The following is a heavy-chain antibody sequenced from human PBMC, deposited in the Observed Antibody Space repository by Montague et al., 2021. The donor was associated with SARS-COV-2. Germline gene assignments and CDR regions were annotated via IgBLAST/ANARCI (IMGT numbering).Heavy chain of an antibody. CDR2: TYYRPKWYY. V-gene: IGHV6-1*01. CDR1: GDSVSLKTVA. Sequence: RAISGDSVSLKTVARSWNRHSPSRDLEWLGGTYYRPKWYYDYAVXVKSRMTISPDTSKNQFSLQLSSVTPEGRAVYYCARDPRYSLSWSFDYWGQGTLVTVSS. CDR3: ARDPRYSLSWSFDY. D-gene: IGHD6-13*01. J-gene: IGHJ4*02.